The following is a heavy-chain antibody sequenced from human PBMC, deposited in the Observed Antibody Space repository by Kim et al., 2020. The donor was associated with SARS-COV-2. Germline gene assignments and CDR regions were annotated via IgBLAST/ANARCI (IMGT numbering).Heavy chain of an antibody. Sequence: SETLSLTCTVSGGSITSYYWSWIRQPPGKGLEWIGYIYYSGSTNYNPSLKSRVTISLDTSKNQFSLKLSSVTAADTAVYYCARVSDDSSGYYFGYYFQHWGQGTLVTVSS. CDR1: GGSITSYY. CDR2: IYYSGST. V-gene: IGHV4-59*13. D-gene: IGHD3-22*01. J-gene: IGHJ1*01. CDR3: ARVSDDSSGYYFGYYFQH.